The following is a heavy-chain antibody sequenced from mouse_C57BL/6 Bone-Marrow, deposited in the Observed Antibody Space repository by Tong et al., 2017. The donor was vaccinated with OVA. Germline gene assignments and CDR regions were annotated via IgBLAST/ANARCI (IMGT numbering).Heavy chain of an antibody. CDR1: GFTFSDYG. Sequence: EVQLQDSGGGLVKPGGALKLSCAASGFTFSDYGMHWVRQAPEKGLEWVAYISSGSSTIYYADTVKGRFTISRDNAKNTLFLQMTSLRSEDTAMYYCAKKWAFDYWGQGTLHTISS. D-gene: IGHD1-3*01. J-gene: IGHJ2*01. V-gene: IGHV5-17*01. CDR2: ISSGSSTI. CDR3: AKKWAFDY.